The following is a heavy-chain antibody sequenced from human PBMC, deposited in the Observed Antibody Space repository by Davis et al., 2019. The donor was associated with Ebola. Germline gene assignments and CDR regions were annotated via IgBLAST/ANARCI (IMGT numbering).Heavy chain of an antibody. CDR2: ISSNGGST. Sequence: GESLKISCAASGFTFSSYAMHWVRQAPGKGLEYVSAISSNGGSTYYADSVKGRFTISRDNSKNTLYLQMGSLRAEDMAVYYCARGGAILTGPLDYWGQGTLVTVSS. CDR3: ARGGAILTGPLDY. CDR1: GFTFSSYA. D-gene: IGHD3-9*01. V-gene: IGHV3-64*02. J-gene: IGHJ4*02.